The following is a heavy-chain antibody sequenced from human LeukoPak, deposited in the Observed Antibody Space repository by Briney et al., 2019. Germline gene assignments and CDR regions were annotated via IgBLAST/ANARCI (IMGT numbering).Heavy chain of an antibody. D-gene: IGHD6-13*01. CDR2: IYYSGST. CDR1: GGSISSGGYY. Sequence: SETLSLTCTVSGGSISSGGYYWSWIRQHPGKGLEWIGYIYYSGSTYYNPSLKSRVTISVDTSKNQFSLKLSSVTAADTAVYYCARDHLRAAGTGNWFDPWGQGTLVTVSS. CDR3: ARDHLRAAGTGNWFDP. J-gene: IGHJ5*02. V-gene: IGHV4-31*03.